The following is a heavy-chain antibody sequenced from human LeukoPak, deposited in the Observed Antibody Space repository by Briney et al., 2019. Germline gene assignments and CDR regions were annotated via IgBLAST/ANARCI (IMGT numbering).Heavy chain of an antibody. Sequence: TGGSLRLSCGASGFLFSNYWMSWLRQTPGKGLEWVSYISSSSSYTNYADSVKGRFTISRDNAKNSLYLQMNSLRAEDTAVYYCARDEGVAAAGVNWFDPWGQGTLVTVSS. CDR1: GFLFSNYW. V-gene: IGHV3-11*06. CDR2: ISSSSSYT. CDR3: ARDEGVAAAGVNWFDP. J-gene: IGHJ5*02. D-gene: IGHD6-13*01.